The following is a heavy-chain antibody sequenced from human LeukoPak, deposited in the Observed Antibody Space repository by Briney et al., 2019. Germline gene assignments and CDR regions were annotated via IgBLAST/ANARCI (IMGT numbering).Heavy chain of an antibody. D-gene: IGHD3-22*01. V-gene: IGHV3-23*01. CDR3: AKGVTYYYDSSGYYGVNWFDP. CDR2: ISGSGGST. Sequence: GGSLRLSCAASGFTFSSYAMSWVRQAPGKGLEWVSAISGSGGSTYYADSVKGRFTISRDNPKNTLYLQMNSLRAEDTAVYYCAKGVTYYYDSSGYYGVNWFDPRGQGTLVTVSS. J-gene: IGHJ5*02. CDR1: GFTFSSYA.